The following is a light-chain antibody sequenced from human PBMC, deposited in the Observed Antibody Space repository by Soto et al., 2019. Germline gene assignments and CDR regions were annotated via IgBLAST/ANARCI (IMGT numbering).Light chain of an antibody. J-gene: IGKJ1*01. V-gene: IGKV3-15*01. CDR3: QQFYNWPRT. CDR1: QSVSSN. CDR2: GAS. Sequence: EIVMTQSPGTLSVSPGERATLSCRASQSVSSNLAWYQQKPGQAPRLLIYGASTRATGIPARFSGSGSETEFTLTISSQQSEDFAVYYCQQFYNWPRTFGQGTKVEIK.